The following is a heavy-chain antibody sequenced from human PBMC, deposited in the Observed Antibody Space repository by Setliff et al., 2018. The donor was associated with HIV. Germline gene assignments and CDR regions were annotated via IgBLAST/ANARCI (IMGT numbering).Heavy chain of an antibody. CDR3: AKKTAAYTSGSWLHY. V-gene: IGHV3-21*01. CDR1: GFTFSGYS. J-gene: IGHJ4*02. Sequence: GSLRLSCAASGFTFSGYSMNWVRQAPGKGLEWVSTIRHSNPYEYYADSVKGRFTISRDNAKKSLYLQMNSLSAEDTAVYYCAKKTAAYTSGSWLHYWGQGTLVTVSS. CDR2: IRHSNPYE. D-gene: IGHD3-10*01.